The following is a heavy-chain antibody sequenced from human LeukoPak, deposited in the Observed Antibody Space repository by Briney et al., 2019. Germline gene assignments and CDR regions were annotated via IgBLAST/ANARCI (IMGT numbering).Heavy chain of an antibody. Sequence: ASVKVSCKTSGGTFSNYAFSWVRQAPGQGLEWMGGIIPIFGTANYAQKFQGRVTITADESTSTAYMELSSLRSEDTAVYYCARGPRGYCSSTSCRGGGGTWYFDLWGRGTLVTVSS. CDR2: IIPIFGTA. CDR3: ARGPRGYCSSTSCRGGGGTWYFDL. CDR1: GGTFSNYA. D-gene: IGHD2-2*01. J-gene: IGHJ2*01. V-gene: IGHV1-69*13.